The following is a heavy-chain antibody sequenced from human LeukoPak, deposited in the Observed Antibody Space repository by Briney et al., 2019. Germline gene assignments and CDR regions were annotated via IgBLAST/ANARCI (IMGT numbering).Heavy chain of an antibody. J-gene: IGHJ4*02. CDR1: GFTFSSYW. CDR2: IKQDGSEE. Sequence: GGSLRLSCAASGFTFSSYWMSWVRQAPGKGLEWVANIKQDGSEEYYVDSVKGRFTISRDNAKNSLYLQMNSLRAEDTAVYYCASGIVDTAMVIKRQFDYWGQGTLVTVSS. D-gene: IGHD5-18*01. CDR3: ASGIVDTAMVIKRQFDY. V-gene: IGHV3-7*01.